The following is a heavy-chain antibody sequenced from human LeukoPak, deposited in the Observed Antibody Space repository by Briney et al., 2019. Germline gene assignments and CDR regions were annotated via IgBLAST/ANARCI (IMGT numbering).Heavy chain of an antibody. CDR1: GFTFSSYW. CDR2: IKQDASQE. Sequence: GGSLRLSCAASGFTFSSYWMSWVRQAPGKGPEWVAHIKQDASQEYHVDSVKGRFTISRDNAKNSLYLQMNSLRAEDTAVYFCARGVVYPAWSGPHWSDYWGQGALVTVSS. D-gene: IGHD3-3*01. CDR3: ARGVVYPAWSGPHWSDY. V-gene: IGHV3-7*01. J-gene: IGHJ4*02.